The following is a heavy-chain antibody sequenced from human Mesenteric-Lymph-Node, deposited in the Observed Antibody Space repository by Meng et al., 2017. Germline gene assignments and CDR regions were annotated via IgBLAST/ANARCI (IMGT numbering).Heavy chain of an antibody. J-gene: IGHJ4*02. CDR1: GFTFSSYD. D-gene: IGHD3-3*01. Sequence: GESLKISCAASGFTFSSYDMSWVRQAPGKGLEWVSGISGSGRSTYYADSVKGRFTISRDNAKNSLYLQMNSLRAEDTAVYYCARVGVVPYYFDYWGQGTLVTVSS. V-gene: IGHV3-23*01. CDR2: ISGSGRST. CDR3: ARVGVVPYYFDY.